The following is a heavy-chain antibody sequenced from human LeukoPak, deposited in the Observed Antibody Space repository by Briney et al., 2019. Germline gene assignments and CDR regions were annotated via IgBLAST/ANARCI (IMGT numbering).Heavy chain of an antibody. CDR2: FYYTGST. V-gene: IGHV4-61*01. Sequence: KPSETLSLTCTVSGGSLSSGSLYWSWIRQPPGKGLEWIGYFYYTGSTHYNPSLKSRVTISADTSRNQFSLKLSSVTAADTAVYYCARYSYDLGNFCQFDLWGQGTLVTVSS. CDR1: GGSLSSGSLY. D-gene: IGHD3-10*01. CDR3: ARYSYDLGNFCQFDL. J-gene: IGHJ4*02.